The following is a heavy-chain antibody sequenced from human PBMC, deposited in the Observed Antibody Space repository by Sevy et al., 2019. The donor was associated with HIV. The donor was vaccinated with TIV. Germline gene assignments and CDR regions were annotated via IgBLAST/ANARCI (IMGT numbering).Heavy chain of an antibody. CDR2: INWNGGST. CDR1: GFTFDDYG. Sequence: GGSLRLSCVASGFTFDDYGMSWVRQAPGKGLEWVSGINWNGGSTGYADSVKGRFTISRDNAKNSLYLQMNSLRAEDTALYYCARDPPAYYYDSSGYYPYYFDYWGQGTLVTVSS. V-gene: IGHV3-20*04. CDR3: ARDPPAYYYDSSGYYPYYFDY. J-gene: IGHJ4*02. D-gene: IGHD3-22*01.